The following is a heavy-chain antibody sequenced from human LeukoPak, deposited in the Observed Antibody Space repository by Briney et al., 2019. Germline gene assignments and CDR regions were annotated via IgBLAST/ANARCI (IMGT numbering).Heavy chain of an antibody. CDR2: ISSSSSYI. V-gene: IGHV3-21*01. D-gene: IGHD3-22*01. J-gene: IGHJ4*02. CDR1: GFTFSSYS. Sequence: PGGSLRLSCAASGFTFSSYSMNWVRQAPGKGLEWVSSISSSSSYIYYADSVKGRFTISRDNAKNSLYLQMNSLRAEDTAVYYCARALYDSSGYRISPGGYWGPGTLVTVSS. CDR3: ARALYDSSGYRISPGGY.